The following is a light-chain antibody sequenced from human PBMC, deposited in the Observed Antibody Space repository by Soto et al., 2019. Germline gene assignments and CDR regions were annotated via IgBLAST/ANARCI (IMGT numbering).Light chain of an antibody. V-gene: IGKV3-15*01. CDR3: QQYNNWTRT. Sequence: EIVMTQSPATLSVSPGERATLSCRASQRVSTNLAWYQQKPGQAPRLLIYGASSRATGIPARFSGSGSVTEFTLTISGLQSEDFAVYYCQQYNNWTRTFGQGAKVDIK. J-gene: IGKJ2*01. CDR1: QRVSTN. CDR2: GAS.